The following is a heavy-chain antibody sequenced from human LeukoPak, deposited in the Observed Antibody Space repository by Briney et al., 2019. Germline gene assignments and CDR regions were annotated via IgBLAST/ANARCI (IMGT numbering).Heavy chain of an antibody. V-gene: IGHV3-23*01. J-gene: IGHJ4*02. CDR3: AKGWSSSWYLVSYFDY. Sequence: GGTLRLSCAASGFTFSSYGMSWVRQAPGKGLEWVSAISGSGGSTYYADSVKGRFTISRDNSKNTLYLQMNSLRAEDTAVYYCAKGWSSSWYLVSYFDYWGQGTLVTVSS. CDR2: ISGSGGST. CDR1: GFTFSSYG. D-gene: IGHD6-13*01.